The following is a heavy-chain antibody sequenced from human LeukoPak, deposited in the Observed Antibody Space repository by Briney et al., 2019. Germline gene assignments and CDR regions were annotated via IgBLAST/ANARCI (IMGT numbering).Heavy chain of an antibody. CDR3: AREGCSSTSCYLYNWFDP. CDR1: GYTFTGYY. J-gene: IGHJ5*02. D-gene: IGHD2-2*01. CDR2: INPNSGGT. Sequence: ASVKVSCKASGYTFTGYYMHWVRQAPGQGLEWMGWINPNSGGTNYAQKFQGRVTMTRDTSISTAYMELSRLRSDDTAVYYCAREGCSSTSCYLYNWFDPWGQGTLVTVSS. V-gene: IGHV1-2*02.